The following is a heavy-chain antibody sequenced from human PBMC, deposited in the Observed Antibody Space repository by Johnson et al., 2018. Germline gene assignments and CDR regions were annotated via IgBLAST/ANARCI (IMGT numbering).Heavy chain of an antibody. Sequence: QVQLVQSGGGVVQXGRSLRLSCAASGFTFSSYGMHWVRQAPGKGLEWVAVISYDGSNKYYADSVKGRFTISRDNSKNTLYRQMNSLRAEDTAVYYGAKEMYVAVSMRRGNWGQGALVTVSS. CDR2: ISYDGSNK. CDR1: GFTFSSYG. CDR3: AKEMYVAVSMRRGN. J-gene: IGHJ4*02. D-gene: IGHD2-15*01. V-gene: IGHV3-33*05.